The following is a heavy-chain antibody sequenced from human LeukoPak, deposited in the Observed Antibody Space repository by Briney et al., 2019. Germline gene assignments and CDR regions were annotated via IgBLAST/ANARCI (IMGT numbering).Heavy chain of an antibody. J-gene: IGHJ3*02. CDR1: GGSFSGYY. CDR3: ARGSHVLLWFGELSAFDI. V-gene: IGHV4-59*01. CDR2: IYYSGST. Sequence: SETLSLTCAVYGGSFSGYYWSWIRQPPGKGLEWIGYIYYSGSTNCNPSLKSRVTISVDTSKNQFSLKLSSVTAADTAVYYCARGSHVLLWFGELSAFDIWGQGTMVTVSS. D-gene: IGHD3-10*01.